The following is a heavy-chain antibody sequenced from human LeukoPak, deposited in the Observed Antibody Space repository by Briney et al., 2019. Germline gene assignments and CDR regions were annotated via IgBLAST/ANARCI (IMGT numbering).Heavy chain of an antibody. CDR3: ARRRYYDGSGFLE. CDR1: GDSVSRSDSY. V-gene: IGHV4-39*01. Sequence: SETLSLTCSVSGDSVSRSDSYWDWIRQPPGKGLEWIGTIYYSGRTYYSPSLKSRVTMSVDPSNNQFSLNLRSVTAADTAVYYCARRRYYDGSGFLEWGQGTLLSVSS. D-gene: IGHD3-22*01. CDR2: IYYSGRT. J-gene: IGHJ1*01.